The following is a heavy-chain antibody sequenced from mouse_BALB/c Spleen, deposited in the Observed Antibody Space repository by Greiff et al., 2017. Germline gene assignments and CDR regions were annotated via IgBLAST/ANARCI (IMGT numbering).Heavy chain of an antibody. V-gene: IGHV1S34*01. CDR2: ISCYNGAT. D-gene: IGHD2-14*01. Sequence: LVKTGASVKISCKASGYSFTGYYMHWVKQSHGKSLEWIGYISCYNGATSYNQKFNGKATFTVDTSSSTAYMQFNSLTSEDSAVYYCARFYRYDVEAMDYWGQGTSVTVSS. CDR3: ARFYRYDVEAMDY. CDR1: GYSFTGYY. J-gene: IGHJ4*01.